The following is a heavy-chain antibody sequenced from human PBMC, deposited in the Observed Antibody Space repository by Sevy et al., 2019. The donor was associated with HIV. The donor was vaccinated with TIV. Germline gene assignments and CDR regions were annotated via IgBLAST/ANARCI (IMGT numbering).Heavy chain of an antibody. CDR1: GFTFSKYS. CDR2: FSFGCGRI. V-gene: IGHV3-23*01. Sequence: GGSLRLSCEASGFTFSKYSMSWVRQAPGKGLEWVSNFSFGCGRINYADSVKGRFTISRDASKNTLYLQMNSLRAENTAVYYCAREGCTKPHDYWGQGTLVTASS. J-gene: IGHJ4*02. D-gene: IGHD2-8*01. CDR3: AREGCTKPHDY.